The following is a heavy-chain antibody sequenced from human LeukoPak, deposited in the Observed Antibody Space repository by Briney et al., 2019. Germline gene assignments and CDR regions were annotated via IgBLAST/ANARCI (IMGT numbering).Heavy chain of an antibody. J-gene: IGHJ4*02. D-gene: IGHD3-10*01. V-gene: IGHV3-66*01. CDR1: GFTVSSNY. Sequence: GGSLRLSCAASGFTVSSNYMSWVRQAPGKGLEWISVIYSGGSTYYADSVKGRFNISRDNSKNTLYLQMNYLRDEDTAVYYCARWIGGAAVDYWGQGTLVTVSS. CDR3: ARWIGGAAVDY. CDR2: IYSGGST.